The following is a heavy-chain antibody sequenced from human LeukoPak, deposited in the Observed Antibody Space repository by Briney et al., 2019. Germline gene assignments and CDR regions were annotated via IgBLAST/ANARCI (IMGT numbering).Heavy chain of an antibody. D-gene: IGHD5-18*01. CDR2: IYPGDSDT. J-gene: IGHJ6*03. CDR3: ARSYSYGLDPYYYYYYMDV. V-gene: IGHV5-51*01. Sequence: GESLKISCKGSGYSFTSYWIGWVRQMPGKGLEWMGIIYPGDSDTRYSPSFQGQVTISADKSISTAYLQWSSLKASDTAMYYCARSYSYGLDPYYYYYYMDVWGKGTTVTVSS. CDR1: GYSFTSYW.